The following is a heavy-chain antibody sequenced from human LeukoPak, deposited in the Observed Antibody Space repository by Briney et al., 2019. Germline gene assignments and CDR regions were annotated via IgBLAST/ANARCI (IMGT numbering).Heavy chain of an antibody. CDR3: ARGYNWNYVTNSPDAFDI. J-gene: IGHJ3*02. V-gene: IGHV3-11*01. Sequence: GGSLRLSCAASGFTFTDYYMSWIRQAPGKGLEWVSYITNSGTTIYYADSVKGRFTISRDNAKNSLYLQMNSLRSDDTAVYYCARGYNWNYVTNSPDAFDIWGQGTMVTVSS. CDR2: ITNSGTTI. CDR1: GFTFTDYY. D-gene: IGHD1-7*01.